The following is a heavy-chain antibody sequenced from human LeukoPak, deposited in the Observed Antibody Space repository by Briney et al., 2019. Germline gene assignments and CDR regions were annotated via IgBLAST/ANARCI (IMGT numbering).Heavy chain of an antibody. J-gene: IGHJ4*02. V-gene: IGHV3-21*01. CDR1: GFTFSSYS. D-gene: IGHD6-25*01. Sequence: GGSLRLSCVASGFTFSSYSMNWVRQAPGKGLEWVSSISSSSSYIYYADSVKGRFTISRDNAKNSLYLQMNSLRAEDTAVYYCARDERRGYFDYWGQGTLVTVSS. CDR2: ISSSSSYI. CDR3: ARDERRGYFDY.